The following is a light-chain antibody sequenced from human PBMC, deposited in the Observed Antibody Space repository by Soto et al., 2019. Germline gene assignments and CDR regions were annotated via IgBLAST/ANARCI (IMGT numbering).Light chain of an antibody. CDR1: QDIGGR. CDR3: QQVKSYPRT. Sequence: IHIPHSQSSLSASVEARITITCRASQDIGGRLAWFQQKPGKAPNLLIYAASSLHSGVPSRFSGSGSGTQFTLTIDSLEPEDFATYYCQQVKSYPRTFGGGTKVDIK. V-gene: IGKV1-12*01. CDR2: AAS. J-gene: IGKJ4*01.